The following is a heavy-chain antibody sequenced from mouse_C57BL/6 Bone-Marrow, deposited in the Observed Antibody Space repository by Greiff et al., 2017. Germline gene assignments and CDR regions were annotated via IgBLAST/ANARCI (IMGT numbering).Heavy chain of an antibody. V-gene: IGHV3-6*01. D-gene: IGHD4-1*01. J-gene: IGHJ3*01. CDR1: GYSITSGYY. CDR2: ISYDGSN. Sequence: EVKLVESGPGLVKPSQSLSLTCSVTGYSITSGYYWNWIRQFPGNKLEWMGYISYDGSNNYNPSLKNRISITPDTSKNQFFLKLNSVTTEDTATYYCARELGWFAYWGQGTLVTVSA. CDR3: ARELGWFAY.